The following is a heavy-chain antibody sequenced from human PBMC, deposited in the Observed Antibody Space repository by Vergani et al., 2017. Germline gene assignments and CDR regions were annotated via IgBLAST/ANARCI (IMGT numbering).Heavy chain of an antibody. CDR1: ADSISSGSYY. D-gene: IGHD4-17*01. V-gene: IGHV4-39*07. CDR2: IYYSGLT. J-gene: IGHJ6*03. CDR3: ARQTTVTRMQVYYYNYYMDV. Sequence: QLQLQQSGPGLVKPSETLFLTCTVSADSISSGSYYWGWIRQPPGKSLEWIGSIYYSGLTYYNPSLKSRVTISVDTSKNQFSLKLSSVTAADTAVYYCARQTTVTRMQVYYYNYYMDVWGKGTTVTVSS.